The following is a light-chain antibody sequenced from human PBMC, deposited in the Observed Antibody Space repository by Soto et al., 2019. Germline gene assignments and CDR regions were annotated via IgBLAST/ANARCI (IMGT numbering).Light chain of an antibody. CDR3: QQHINWPLT. CDR1: QSVSSSY. Sequence: ENVLTQSPATLSFSPGERATLSCRASQSVSSSYLAWYQQKPGQAPRLLIYGASSRATGIPARFSGSGSGADFTLTISSLEPEDFALYYCQQHINWPLTFGGGTKVDIK. J-gene: IGKJ4*01. V-gene: IGKV3D-20*02. CDR2: GAS.